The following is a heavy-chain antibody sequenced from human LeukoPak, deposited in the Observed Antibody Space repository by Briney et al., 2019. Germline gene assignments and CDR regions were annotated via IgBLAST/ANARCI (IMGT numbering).Heavy chain of an antibody. V-gene: IGHV1-18*04. CDR1: GYTFTGYY. J-gene: IGHJ5*02. Sequence: ASVKVSCKASGYTFTGYYMHWVRQAPGQGLEWMGWISAYNGNTNYAQKLQGRVTMTTDTSTSTAYMELRSLRSDDTAVYYCARTHQKKHNWFDPWGQGTLVTVSS. CDR2: ISAYNGNT. CDR3: ARTHQKKHNWFDP.